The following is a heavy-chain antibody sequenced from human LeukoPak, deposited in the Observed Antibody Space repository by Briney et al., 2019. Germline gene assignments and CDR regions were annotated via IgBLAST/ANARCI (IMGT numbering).Heavy chain of an antibody. D-gene: IGHD2-8*02. CDR3: RRRTGGQKDY. V-gene: IGHV3-7*05. CDR2: INQDGSEK. Sequence: GGSLRLTCAASGGSITTSYLSWLRQAPGKGLEWVANINQDGSEKYYVDSVEGRFTISRDNARNSLYLQLNSLRVENTAAYFCRRRTGGQKDYLGQGTLVTVSS. CDR1: GGSITTSY. J-gene: IGHJ4*02.